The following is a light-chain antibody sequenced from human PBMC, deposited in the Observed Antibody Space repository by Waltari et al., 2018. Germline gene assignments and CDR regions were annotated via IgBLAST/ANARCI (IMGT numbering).Light chain of an antibody. V-gene: IGKV4-1*01. CDR3: QQYDELPLT. J-gene: IGKJ4*01. Sequence: SVLYSGNRKNYLAWYEQKPGQPPRLLIYWASTRESGVPDRVSGSGSGTDVTLTISSLQAEDVSVYYCQQYDELPLTFGGGTKVEIK. CDR1: SVLYSGNRKNY. CDR2: WAS.